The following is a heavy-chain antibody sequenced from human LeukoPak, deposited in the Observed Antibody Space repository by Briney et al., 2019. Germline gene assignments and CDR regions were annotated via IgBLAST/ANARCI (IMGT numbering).Heavy chain of an antibody. CDR1: GGSISSYY. J-gene: IGHJ3*02. V-gene: IGHV4-4*07. Sequence: SETLSLTCTVSGGSISSYYWSWIRQPAGKGLEWIGHIYTSGSTNYNPSLKSRVTMSVDTSKNQFSLKLSSVTAADTAVYYCASGYPRESLTGYVDAFDIWGQGTMVTVSS. D-gene: IGHD3-9*01. CDR3: ASGYPRESLTGYVDAFDI. CDR2: IYTSGST.